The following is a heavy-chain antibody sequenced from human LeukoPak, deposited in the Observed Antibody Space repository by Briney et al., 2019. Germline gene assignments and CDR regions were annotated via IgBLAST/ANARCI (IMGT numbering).Heavy chain of an antibody. V-gene: IGHV4-59*01. Sequence: SETLSLTGSVSGGSISTYYWSWIRQPPGKGLEWIGYVYHTGSTNYNPSLKSRVTMSVDTSKNQFSLRLSSVTAADTAVYYCARDRDGYDYLDFWGQGTLVTVSS. CDR3: ARDRDGYDYLDF. CDR1: GGSISTYY. CDR2: VYHTGST. D-gene: IGHD5-12*01. J-gene: IGHJ4*02.